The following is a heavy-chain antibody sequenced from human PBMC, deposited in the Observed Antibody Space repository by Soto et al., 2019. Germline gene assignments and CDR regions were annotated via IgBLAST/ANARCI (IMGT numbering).Heavy chain of an antibody. V-gene: IGHV3-49*03. J-gene: IGHJ6*03. CDR1: GFTFGDYA. Sequence: EVQLVESGGGLVQQGRSLRLSCTASGFTFGDYAMSWCRQAPGKGLAWVGFIRSKAYGGTTEYAASVKGRFTISRDDSKSIAYLQLNSLKTEDTAVYYCTRSHAPYYYYCYMDVWGTGTPVPVSS. CDR3: TRSHAPYYYYCYMDV. CDR2: IRSKAYGGTT.